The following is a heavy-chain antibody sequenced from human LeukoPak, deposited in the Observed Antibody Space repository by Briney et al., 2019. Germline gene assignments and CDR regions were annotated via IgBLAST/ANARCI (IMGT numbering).Heavy chain of an antibody. V-gene: IGHV3-21*01. D-gene: IGHD3-10*02. CDR1: GLTFSTYS. CDR3: ARDHYYVPDY. J-gene: IGHJ6*04. CDR2: ISSSSSYI. Sequence: PGGSLRLSCAASGLTFSTYSMNWVRQAPGKGLEWVSSISSSSSYIYYADSVKGRFTISRDNAKTSLYLQMNSLRAEDTAVYYCARDHYYVPDYWGKGTTVTVSS.